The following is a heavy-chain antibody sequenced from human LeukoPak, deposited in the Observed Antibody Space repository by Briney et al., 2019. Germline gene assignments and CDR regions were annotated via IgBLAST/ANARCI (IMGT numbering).Heavy chain of an antibody. CDR2: INPSGGST. J-gene: IGHJ6*02. CDR3: ARDEGAYYDFWSGYYPFYYYYGMDV. D-gene: IGHD3-3*01. CDR1: GYTFTSYY. Sequence: ASVKVSCKASGYTFTSYYMHWARQAPGQGLEWMGIINPSGGSTSYAQKFQGRVTMTTDTSTSTAYMELRSLRSDDTAVYYCARDEGAYYDFWSGYYPFYYYYGMDVWGQGTTVTVSS. V-gene: IGHV1-46*01.